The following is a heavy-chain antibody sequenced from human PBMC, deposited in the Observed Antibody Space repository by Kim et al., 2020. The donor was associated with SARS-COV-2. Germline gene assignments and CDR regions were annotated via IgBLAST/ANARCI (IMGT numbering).Heavy chain of an antibody. Sequence: YHAYSVKGRCTISRDNSQNTRYLQMNSLRVENTAIYYCARAGLVPFDYWGQGTLVTVSS. J-gene: IGHJ4*02. V-gene: IGHV3-23*01. D-gene: IGHD6-19*01. CDR3: ARAGLVPFDY.